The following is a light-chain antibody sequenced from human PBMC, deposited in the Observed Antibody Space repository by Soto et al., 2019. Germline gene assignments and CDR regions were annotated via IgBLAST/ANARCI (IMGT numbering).Light chain of an antibody. J-gene: IGLJ2*01. CDR2: DVS. CDR1: SSDVGAYNY. Sequence: QSALAQPPSASGAPGQSVTISCTGTSSDVGAYNYVSWYQQHRGKAPKLIIYDVSQRPSGVPDRSSGSKSVNTASLTVSGLQAEDEAVYYWNSFAGSAQVVFGGGTKLTVL. V-gene: IGLV2-8*01. CDR3: NSFAGSAQVV.